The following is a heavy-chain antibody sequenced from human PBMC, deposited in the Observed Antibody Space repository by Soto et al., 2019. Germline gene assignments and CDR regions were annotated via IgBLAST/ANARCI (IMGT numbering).Heavy chain of an antibody. Sequence: QVQLQESGPGLVKPSQTLSLTCTVSGGSISSGGYYWSWIRQHPGKGLEWIGYIYYSGSTYYNPSLKSQVTISVDTSKNQFSLKLSSVTAADTAVYYCARESAFSTPLNWFDPWGQGTLVTVSS. V-gene: IGHV4-31*01. D-gene: IGHD2-2*01. CDR1: GGSISSGGYY. CDR3: ARESAFSTPLNWFDP. CDR2: IYYSGST. J-gene: IGHJ5*02.